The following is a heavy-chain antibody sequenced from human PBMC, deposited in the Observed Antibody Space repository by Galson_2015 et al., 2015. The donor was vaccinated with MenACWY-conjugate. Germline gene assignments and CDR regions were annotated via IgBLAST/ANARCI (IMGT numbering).Heavy chain of an antibody. J-gene: IGHJ6*02. CDR1: GFTFSSNW. CDR2: INQDGSEK. Sequence: SLRLSCAASGFTFSSNWMSWVRQAPGKGLEWVANINQDGSEKYYVDSMKGRFTISRDDAKNSLYLQMNSLRAEDTAVYYCARLPAGSEIRYFYGMDVWGQGTT. D-gene: IGHD5-24*01. CDR3: ARLPAGSEIRYFYGMDV. V-gene: IGHV3-7*03.